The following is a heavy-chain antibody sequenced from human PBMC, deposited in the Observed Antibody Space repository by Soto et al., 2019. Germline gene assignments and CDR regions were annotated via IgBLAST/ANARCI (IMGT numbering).Heavy chain of an antibody. J-gene: IGHJ6*02. D-gene: IGHD2-2*02. Sequence: GGSLRLSCAASGFIFSGSAIHWVRQASGKGLEWVGRIRSRANNFATSSAASVKGRFTFSRDDSKNTAYLQMNTLKPEDTAVYYCARGQGAAIGDYYYHGMDVWGQGTTVTSP. CDR2: IRSRANNFAT. V-gene: IGHV3-73*01. CDR1: GFIFSGSA. CDR3: ARGQGAAIGDYYYHGMDV.